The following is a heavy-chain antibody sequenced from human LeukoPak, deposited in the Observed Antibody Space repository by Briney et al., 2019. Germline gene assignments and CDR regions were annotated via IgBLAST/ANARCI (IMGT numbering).Heavy chain of an antibody. CDR2: ISGSGGST. CDR3: AIGRGGYDYGPDY. CDR1: GFTFSSYG. D-gene: IGHD5-12*01. V-gene: IGHV3-23*01. Sequence: GGSLRLSCAASGFTFSSYGLSWVRQAPGKGLEWVSGISGSGGSTYYADSVKGRFTIPRDNSKNTLYLQMNSLRAEDTAVYYCAIGRGGYDYGPDYWGQGALVTVSP. J-gene: IGHJ4*02.